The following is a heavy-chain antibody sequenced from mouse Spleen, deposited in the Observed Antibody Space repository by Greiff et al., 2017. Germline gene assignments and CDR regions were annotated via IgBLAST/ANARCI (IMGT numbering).Heavy chain of an antibody. J-gene: IGHJ3*01. D-gene: IGHD2-5*01. V-gene: IGHV5-6-2*01. CDR2: INSNGGST. Sequence: EVKLMESGGGLVKPGGSLKLSCAASGFTFSSYAMSWVRQTPEKRLEWVAAINSNGGSTYYPDTVKDRFTISRDNAKNTLYLQMSSLRSEDTALYYCARHGSNPWFAYWGQGTLVTVSA. CDR1: GFTFSSYA. CDR3: ARHGSNPWFAY.